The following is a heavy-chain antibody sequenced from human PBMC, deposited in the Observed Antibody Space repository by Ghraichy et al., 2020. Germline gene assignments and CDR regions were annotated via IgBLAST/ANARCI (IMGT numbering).Heavy chain of an antibody. D-gene: IGHD6-19*01. J-gene: IGHJ4*02. Sequence: ASVKVSCKASGYTFTSYGISWVRQAPGQGLEWMGWISAYNGNTNYAQKLQGRVTMTTDTSTSTAYMELRSLRSDDTAVYYCARDAAGVAVAGPDYWGQGTLVTVSS. V-gene: IGHV1-18*04. CDR3: ARDAAGVAVAGPDY. CDR1: GYTFTSYG. CDR2: ISAYNGNT.